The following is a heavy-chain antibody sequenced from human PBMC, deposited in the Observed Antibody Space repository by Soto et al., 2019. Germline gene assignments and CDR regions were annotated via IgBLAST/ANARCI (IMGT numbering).Heavy chain of an antibody. J-gene: IGHJ5*02. CDR2: IYYSGST. V-gene: IGHV4-39*01. D-gene: IGHD3-10*01. Sequence: QLQLQESGPGLVKPSETLSLTCTVSGGSISSSSYYWGWIRQPPGKGLEWIGSIYYSGSTYYNPSLKSRVTISVDTSKNQFSLKLSSVTAAATAVYYCARLLKGFGELWWWFDPWGQGTLVTVSS. CDR3: ARLLKGFGELWWWFDP. CDR1: GGSISSSSYY.